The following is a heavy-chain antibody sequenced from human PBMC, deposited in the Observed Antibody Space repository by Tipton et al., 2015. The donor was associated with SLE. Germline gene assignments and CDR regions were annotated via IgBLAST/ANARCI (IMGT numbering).Heavy chain of an antibody. D-gene: IGHD2-15*01. V-gene: IGHV4-39*07. J-gene: IGHJ4*02. CDR2: MFYSGRT. Sequence: TLSLTCTVSGDSISSSIDFGGWIRQPPGKGLEWIGSMFYSGRTYYNPSLKSRVSISVDTSKNQFFLKLSSVTAADTAVYYCARGEWWTGDVDYWGQGTLVTVSS. CDR3: ARGEWWTGDVDY. CDR1: GDSISSSIDF.